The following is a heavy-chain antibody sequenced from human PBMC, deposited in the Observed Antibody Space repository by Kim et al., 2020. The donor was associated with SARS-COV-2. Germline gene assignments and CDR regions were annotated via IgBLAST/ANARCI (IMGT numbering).Heavy chain of an antibody. D-gene: IGHD3-9*01. CDR1: GYSFIDYV. CDR2: INPGNGYT. J-gene: IGHJ6*02. CDR3: ARQSRIFGMDI. Sequence: ASVKVSCKASGYSFIDYVIHWVRQAPGQRLEWMAWINPGNGYTKYSRKFQGRVTVIRDTSASIAYMELSSLRSEDTAVYYCARQSRIFGMDIWGQGTTVTVSS. V-gene: IGHV1-3*01.